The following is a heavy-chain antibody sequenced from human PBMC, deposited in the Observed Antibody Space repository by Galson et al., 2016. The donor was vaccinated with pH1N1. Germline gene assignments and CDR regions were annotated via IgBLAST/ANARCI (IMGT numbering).Heavy chain of an antibody. D-gene: IGHD2-15*01. J-gene: IGHJ4*02. CDR1: GYTFASYA. Sequence: SVKVSCKASGYTFASYAINWVRLVPGQGLEWMGWIHTTTGDPSYGQGFTGRFVFSLDTSVTTAYLQISSLKTEDAAVYYCARESYRCSGGSCYFDSWGQGTLVTVSS. V-gene: IGHV7-4-1*02. CDR3: ARESYRCSGGSCYFDS. CDR2: IHTTTGDP.